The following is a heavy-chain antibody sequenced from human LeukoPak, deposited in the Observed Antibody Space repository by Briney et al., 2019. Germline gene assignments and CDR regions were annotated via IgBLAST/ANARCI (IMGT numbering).Heavy chain of an antibody. CDR2: IYTSGST. V-gene: IGHV4-61*02. Sequence: KSSETLSLTCTVSGGSISSGSYYWSWIRQPAGKGLEWIGRIYTSGSTNYNPSLKSRVTISVDASKNQFSLKLSSVTAADTAVYYCARGPLPNLTFGGVIVNYFDYWGQGTLVTVSS. CDR1: GGSISSGSYY. D-gene: IGHD3-16*02. J-gene: IGHJ4*02. CDR3: ARGPLPNLTFGGVIVNYFDY.